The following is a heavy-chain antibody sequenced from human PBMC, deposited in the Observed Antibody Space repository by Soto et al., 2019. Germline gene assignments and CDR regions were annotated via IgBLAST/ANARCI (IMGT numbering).Heavy chain of an antibody. Sequence: RPPVKVSCKASGGTFSSYAISWVRQAPGQGLEWMGGIIPIFGTANYAQKFQGRVTITADESTNTAYMELSSLRSEDTAVYYCARDHRYCSGGSCYYFDYWGQGTLVTVSS. J-gene: IGHJ4*02. D-gene: IGHD2-15*01. V-gene: IGHV1-69*13. CDR2: IIPIFGTA. CDR3: ARDHRYCSGGSCYYFDY. CDR1: GGTFSSYA.